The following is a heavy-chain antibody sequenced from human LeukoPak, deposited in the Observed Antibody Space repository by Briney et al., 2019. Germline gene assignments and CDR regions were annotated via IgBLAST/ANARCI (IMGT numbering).Heavy chain of an antibody. CDR1: GGTFSSYA. Sequence: ASVKVSCKASGGTFSSYAISWVRQAPGQGLEWMGGIIPIFGTANYAQKFQGRVTITADESTSTAYMELSSLRSEDTAVYYCARTTVKWLAPSFDYWGQGTLVTVSS. J-gene: IGHJ4*02. CDR2: IIPIFGTA. CDR3: ARTTVKWLAPSFDY. D-gene: IGHD6-19*01. V-gene: IGHV1-69*01.